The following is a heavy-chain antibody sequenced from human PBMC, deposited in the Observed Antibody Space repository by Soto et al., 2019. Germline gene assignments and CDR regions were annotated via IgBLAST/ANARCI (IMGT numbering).Heavy chain of an antibody. V-gene: IGHV3-23*01. CDR2: ISGSGGST. Sequence: PGESLRLSCAASGFTFSSYAMSWVRQAPGKGLEWVSAISGSGGSTYYADSVKGRFTISRDNSKNTLYLQMNSLRAEDTAVYYCAKARDRIFGVVTVDYWGQGTLVTVSS. J-gene: IGHJ4*02. D-gene: IGHD3-3*01. CDR1: GFTFSSYA. CDR3: AKARDRIFGVVTVDY.